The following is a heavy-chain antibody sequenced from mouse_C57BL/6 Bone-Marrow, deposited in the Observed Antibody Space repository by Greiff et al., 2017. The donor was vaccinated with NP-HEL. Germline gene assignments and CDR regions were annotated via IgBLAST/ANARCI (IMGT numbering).Heavy chain of an antibody. J-gene: IGHJ1*03. V-gene: IGHV14-2*01. D-gene: IGHD2-4*01. CDR3: ARAGDYDGYWYFEV. CDR2: LDPEDGET. Sequence: VQLQQSGAELVKPGASVKLSCTASGFNITDYYMPWVQQRPEQGLEWIGRLDPEDGETKYAPQFQGQATITADTSSNTAYLQLSSLTTEETAVYYCARAGDYDGYWYFEVRGTGTTGTGSS. CDR1: GFNITDYY.